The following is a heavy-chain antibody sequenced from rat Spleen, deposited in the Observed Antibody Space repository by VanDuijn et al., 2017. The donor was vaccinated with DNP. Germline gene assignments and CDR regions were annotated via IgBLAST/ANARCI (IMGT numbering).Heavy chain of an antibody. CDR3: ARSPETSYIYFPWAY. D-gene: IGHD1-2*01. J-gene: IGHJ3*01. CDR1: GFSLINYG. Sequence: QVQLRESGPGMVQPSQTLSLTCSVSGFSLINYGVSWVRQPPGKGLEWIGAVRSGGSTAYNSVLKSRLSISKDTSKSQVFLKMNSLQTEDTATYYCARSPETSYIYFPWAYWGQGTLVTVSS. V-gene: IGHV2-4*01. CDR2: VRSGGST.